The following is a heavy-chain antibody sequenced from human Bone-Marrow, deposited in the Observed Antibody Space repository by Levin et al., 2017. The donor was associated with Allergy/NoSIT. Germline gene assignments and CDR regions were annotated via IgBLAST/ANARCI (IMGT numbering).Heavy chain of an antibody. CDR3: TRGPDDNDYAP. CDR2: IRGKAYGEAT. Sequence: SCKTSGGTLGSYALSWVRQAPGKGLEWVGYIRGKAYGEATEYAASVKGRFTFSRDDSKSIVYLQMNSLKTEDTAVYYCTRGPDDNDYAPWGQGTLVTVSS. J-gene: IGHJ5*02. V-gene: IGHV3-49*04. CDR1: GGTLGSYA. D-gene: IGHD3-16*01.